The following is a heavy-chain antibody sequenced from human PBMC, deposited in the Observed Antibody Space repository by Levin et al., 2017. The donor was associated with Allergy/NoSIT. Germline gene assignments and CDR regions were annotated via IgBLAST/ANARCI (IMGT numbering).Heavy chain of an antibody. CDR1: GFTFSSYG. CDR2: IWYDGSNK. V-gene: IGHV3-33*01. J-gene: IGHJ5*02. Sequence: GESLKISCAASGFTFSSYGMHWVRQAPGKGLEWVAVIWYDGSNKYYADSVKGRFTISRDNSKNTLYLQMNSLRAEDTAVYYCARDLLTSIVVVTGLTFDPWGQGTLVTVSS. CDR3: ARDLLTSIVVVTGLTFDP. D-gene: IGHD2-21*02.